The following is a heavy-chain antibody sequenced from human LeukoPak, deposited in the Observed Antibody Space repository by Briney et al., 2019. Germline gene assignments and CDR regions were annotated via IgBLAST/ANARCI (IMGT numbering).Heavy chain of an antibody. V-gene: IGHV3-48*01. CDR3: ARDRAWNYFDY. CDR1: GFTFSTYS. J-gene: IGHJ4*02. D-gene: IGHD3-3*01. CDR2: ISSSSSTI. Sequence: PGGSLRPSCAASGFTFSTYSMNWVRQAPGKGLEWVSYISSSSSTIYYADSVKGRFTISRDNAKNSLYLQMNSLRAEDTAVYYCARDRAWNYFDYWGQGTLVTVSS.